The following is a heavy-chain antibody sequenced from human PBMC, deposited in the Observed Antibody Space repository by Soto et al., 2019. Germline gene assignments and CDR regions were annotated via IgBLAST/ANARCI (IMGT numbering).Heavy chain of an antibody. V-gene: IGHV4-59*08. CDR1: GGSISTYY. CDR2: VFYIGSA. J-gene: IGHJ1*01. CDR3: ARAAAFPSSWDS. D-gene: IGHD6-13*01. Sequence: QVQLQESGPGLVKPSETLSLTCTVSGGSISTYYWNWIRQPPGQGLEWIAYVFYIGSANYNSSLKSRVTVVVGTSKYLFSLQLRSVTAADTGVYFGARAAAFPSSWDSWGQGALVTVSS.